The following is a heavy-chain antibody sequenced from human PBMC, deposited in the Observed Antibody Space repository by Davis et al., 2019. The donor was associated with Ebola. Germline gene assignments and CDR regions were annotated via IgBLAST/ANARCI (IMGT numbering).Heavy chain of an antibody. V-gene: IGHV1-69*06. Sequence: SVKVSCKTSGGTFSSYTISWVRQAPGQGLEWMGGIIPIFDTPNYAQKFQGRVTITADKSTSTAYMELSSLRSEDTAVYYCARDFAALYYYGMDVWGQGTTVTVSS. CDR1: GGTFSSYT. J-gene: IGHJ6*02. CDR3: ARDFAALYYYGMDV. CDR2: IIPIFDTP. D-gene: IGHD3-3*01.